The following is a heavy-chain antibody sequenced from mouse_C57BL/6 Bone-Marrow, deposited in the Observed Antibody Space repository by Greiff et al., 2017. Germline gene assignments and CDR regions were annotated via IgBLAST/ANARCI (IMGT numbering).Heavy chain of an antibody. CDR2: ILPGSGST. V-gene: IGHV1-9*01. CDR3: ARWGFITTVVATGYFDY. D-gene: IGHD1-1*01. Sequence: VQLQQSGAELMKPGASVKLSCKATGYTFTGYWIEWVKQRPGHGLEWIGEILPGSGSTNYNEKFKGKATFTADTSSNTAYMQLSSLTTEDSAIYYCARWGFITTVVATGYFDYWGQGTTLTVSS. J-gene: IGHJ2*01. CDR1: GYTFTGYW.